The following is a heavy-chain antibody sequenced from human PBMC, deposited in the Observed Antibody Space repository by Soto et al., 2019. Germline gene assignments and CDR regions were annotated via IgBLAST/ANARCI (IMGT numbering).Heavy chain of an antibody. J-gene: IGHJ6*02. CDR1: GYSFSTYG. Sequence: ASVKVSCKASGYSFSTYGISWVRQAPGQGLEWMGWISGYNGDTNYAQKFQGRVTITIDTSTTTAYLELRRLTYDDTAVYFCAKNGHPPYYYYGMDVWGQGTTVTVSS. CDR2: ISGYNGDT. D-gene: IGHD2-8*01. V-gene: IGHV1-18*01. CDR3: AKNGHPPYYYYGMDV.